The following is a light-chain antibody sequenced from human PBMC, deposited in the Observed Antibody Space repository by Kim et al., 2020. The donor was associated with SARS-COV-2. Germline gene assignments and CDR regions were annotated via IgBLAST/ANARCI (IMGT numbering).Light chain of an antibody. CDR1: KLGDKY. CDR2: QDS. V-gene: IGLV3-1*01. J-gene: IGLJ2*01. Sequence: SYELTQPPSVSVSPGQTASITCSGDKLGDKYACWYQQKPGQSPVLVIYQDSKRPSGIPARFSGSNSGNTATLTISGTQAMDEADYYCQAWDSSIHVVFGGGTQLTVL. CDR3: QAWDSSIHVV.